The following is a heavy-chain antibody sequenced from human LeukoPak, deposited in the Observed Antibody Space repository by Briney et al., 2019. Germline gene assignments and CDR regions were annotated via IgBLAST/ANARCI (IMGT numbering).Heavy chain of an antibody. V-gene: IGHV3-7*01. CDR2: ITQDGSKN. Sequence: GGSLRLSRAASGFSLRDYWMNCVRQAPGRALEEVANITQDGSKNYFVGSVSGRFTISRDNAKSSMFLQMTSLRAEDPAVYYCARFLFRGLRLAGYSGNDVWCQGTTVTVSS. D-gene: IGHD3-16*01. J-gene: IGHJ6*02. CDR1: GFSLRDYW. CDR3: ARFLFRGLRLAGYSGNDV.